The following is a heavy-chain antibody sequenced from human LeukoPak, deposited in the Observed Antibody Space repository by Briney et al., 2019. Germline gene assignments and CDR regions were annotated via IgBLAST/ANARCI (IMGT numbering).Heavy chain of an antibody. CDR1: EYTFTGYY. J-gene: IGHJ4*02. CDR3: ARFEDGSSWPWPGLDY. CDR2: ISAYNGGT. D-gene: IGHD6-13*01. Sequence: GASVKVSCKASEYTFTGYYMHWVRQAPGQGLEWMGWISAYNGGTNYAQSVQGRVTMTTDTATSTVYMELRSLRTDDTAIYYCARFEDGSSWPWPGLDYWGQGTLVTVPS. V-gene: IGHV1-18*04.